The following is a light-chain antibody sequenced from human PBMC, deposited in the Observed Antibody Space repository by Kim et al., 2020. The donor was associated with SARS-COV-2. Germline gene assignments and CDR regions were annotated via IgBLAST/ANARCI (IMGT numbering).Light chain of an antibody. CDR1: SSNIGAGFE. CDR3: QSYDSSLSVGI. V-gene: IGLV1-40*01. Sequence: RVTISCTGSSSNIGAGFEVHWYQQLPGTAPKLLIHSNNNRPSGVPDRFSGSKSGTSASLAITGLQPEDEADYYCQSYDSSLSVGIFGGGTQLTVL. J-gene: IGLJ2*01. CDR2: SNN.